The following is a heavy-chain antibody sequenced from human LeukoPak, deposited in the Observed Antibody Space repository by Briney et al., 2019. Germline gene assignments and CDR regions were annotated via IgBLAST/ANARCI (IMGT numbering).Heavy chain of an antibody. Sequence: SETLSLICAVYGGSFSGYYWSWIRQPPGKGLEWIGEINHSGSTNYNPSLKSRVTISVDTSKNQFSLKLSSVTAADTAVYYCAREGRWLQLRDAFDIWGQGTMVTVSS. CDR2: INHSGST. J-gene: IGHJ3*02. D-gene: IGHD5-24*01. CDR1: GGSFSGYY. CDR3: AREGRWLQLRDAFDI. V-gene: IGHV4-34*01.